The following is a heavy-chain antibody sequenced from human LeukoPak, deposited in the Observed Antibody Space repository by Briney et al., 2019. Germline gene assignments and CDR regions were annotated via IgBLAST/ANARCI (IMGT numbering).Heavy chain of an antibody. V-gene: IGHV3-21*01. J-gene: IGHJ4*02. CDR1: GFTFSNYS. D-gene: IGHD3-22*01. Sequence: XGSLRLSCVGSGFTFSNYSMNWVRQAPGKGLEWVSSISSSSSHTYYADSVKGRFTISRDNAKNAVYLQMNSLTADDTAVYYCAKLILISADDWGQGTLVSVSS. CDR3: AKLILISADD. CDR2: ISSSSSHT.